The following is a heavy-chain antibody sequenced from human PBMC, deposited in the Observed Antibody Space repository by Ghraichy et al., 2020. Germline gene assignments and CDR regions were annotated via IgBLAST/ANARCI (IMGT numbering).Heavy chain of an antibody. CDR2: IYPGDSNT. V-gene: IGHV5-51*01. CDR1: GYSFTSYW. CDR3: ARMTGYSNSWPNY. J-gene: IGHJ4*02. Sequence: GESLNISCKSSGYSFTSYWIGWVRQMPGKGLEWMGIIYPGDSNTRYSPSFQGQVTISADKSITTAYLQWSSLKASDTAIYYCARMTGYSNSWPNYWGQGTLVTVSS. D-gene: IGHD6-13*01.